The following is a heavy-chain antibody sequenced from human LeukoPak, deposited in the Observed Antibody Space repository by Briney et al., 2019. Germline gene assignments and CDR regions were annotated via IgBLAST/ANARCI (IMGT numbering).Heavy chain of an antibody. CDR3: ARVVPAATGGYYFDY. D-gene: IGHD2-2*01. Sequence: SETLSLTCAVYGGSFSGYYWSWIRQPPGKGLEWIGEINHSGSTNYNPSLKSRVTISVDTSKNQFSLKLSSVTAADTAVYYCARVVPAATGGYYFDYWGQGTLVTVSS. J-gene: IGHJ4*02. V-gene: IGHV4-34*01. CDR2: INHSGST. CDR1: GGSFSGYY.